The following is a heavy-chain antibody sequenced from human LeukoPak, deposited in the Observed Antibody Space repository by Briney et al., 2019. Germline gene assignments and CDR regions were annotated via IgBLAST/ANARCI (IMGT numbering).Heavy chain of an antibody. Sequence: GGSLRLSCAASGFTFSDYSMNWVRQAPGKGLEWISYIGIDSGNTDYADSVKGRFTISGDKAKNSLYLQMNSLRVEDTAVYYCARDYEYAFDNWGQGTLVTVSS. D-gene: IGHD5-12*01. CDR2: IGIDSGNT. V-gene: IGHV3-48*01. CDR1: GFTFSDYS. CDR3: ARDYEYAFDN. J-gene: IGHJ4*02.